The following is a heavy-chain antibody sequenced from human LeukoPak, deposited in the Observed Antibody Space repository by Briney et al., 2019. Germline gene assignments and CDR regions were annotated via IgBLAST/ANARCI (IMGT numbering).Heavy chain of an antibody. CDR2: IYSGGAT. Sequence: GGSLRLSCAASGFTFSSYAMSWVRQAPGKGLEWVSVIYSGGATSYADSVKGRFTISRDNSKNTLYLQMNSLRAEDTAVYYCAGATQWLAYDDWGQGTLVTVSS. J-gene: IGHJ4*02. CDR1: GFTFSSYA. CDR3: AGATQWLAYDD. D-gene: IGHD6-19*01. V-gene: IGHV3-53*01.